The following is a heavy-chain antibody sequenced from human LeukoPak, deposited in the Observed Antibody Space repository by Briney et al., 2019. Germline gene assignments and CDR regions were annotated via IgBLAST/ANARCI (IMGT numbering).Heavy chain of an antibody. Sequence: PGGALRLSCAASGFPVRSNYLSWVRPAPGEGLEGVSVIYSGGSTYYADSVKGRFTISRDNSKNTLYLQMNSLRAEDTAVYYCARDVVVPAAMVYYYYGMDVWGQGTTVTVSS. CDR2: IYSGGST. V-gene: IGHV3-53*05. D-gene: IGHD2-2*01. CDR3: ARDVVVPAAMVYYYYGMDV. CDR1: GFPVRSNY. J-gene: IGHJ6*02.